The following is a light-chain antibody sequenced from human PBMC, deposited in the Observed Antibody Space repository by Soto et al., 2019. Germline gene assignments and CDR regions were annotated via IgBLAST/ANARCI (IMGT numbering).Light chain of an antibody. CDR1: QSVTSSY. Sequence: EVVLTRSPGTLSLSPGERATLSCRTSQSVTSSYLAWYQQKPGQAPRLLIYGASTRATGIPDRFFASGSGTDFTLTISRLEPEDFAVYYCQQHGNSPFTFGPGTKVDLK. CDR3: QQHGNSPFT. J-gene: IGKJ3*01. V-gene: IGKV3-20*01. CDR2: GAS.